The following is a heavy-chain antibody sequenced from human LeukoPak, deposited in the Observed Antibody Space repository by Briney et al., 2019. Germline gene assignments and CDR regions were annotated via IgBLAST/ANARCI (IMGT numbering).Heavy chain of an antibody. CDR1: GGSFSGYY. V-gene: IGHV4-34*01. Sequence: PSETLSLTCAVYGGSFSGYYWSWIRQPPGKGLEWIGEINHSGSTNYNPSLKSRVTISVDTSKSQFSLKLSSVTAADTAVYYCASPSRYYYYYGMDVWGKGTTVTVSS. CDR2: INHSGST. CDR3: ASPSRYYYYYGMDV. J-gene: IGHJ6*04.